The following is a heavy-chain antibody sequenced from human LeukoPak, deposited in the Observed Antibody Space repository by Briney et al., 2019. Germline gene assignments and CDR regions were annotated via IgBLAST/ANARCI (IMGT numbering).Heavy chain of an antibody. D-gene: IGHD6-19*01. CDR3: ARDGIAVAGKDY. CDR2: INRDGGSA. Sequence: GGSLRLSCAASGFTFSSHWMHWVRQVPGKGLVWVSRINRDGGSANYADSVKGRFTISRDNAKNTLYLQMNSLRAEDTAVYYCARDGIAVAGKDYWGQGTLVTVSS. V-gene: IGHV3-74*01. J-gene: IGHJ4*02. CDR1: GFTFSSHW.